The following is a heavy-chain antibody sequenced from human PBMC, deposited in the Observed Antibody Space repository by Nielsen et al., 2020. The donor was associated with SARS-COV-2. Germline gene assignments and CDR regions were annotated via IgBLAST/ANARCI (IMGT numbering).Heavy chain of an antibody. CDR1: GFTFSSYW. CDR2: ISGSTTST. V-gene: IGHV3-48*04. Sequence: GESLKISCAASGFTFSSYWMHWVRQAPGKGLEWVSYISGSTTSTNYVDSVKGRFAISRDNAHNTLFLQMNNLRGEDTAVYYCARGTNLDYLGQGTLVTVSS. CDR3: ARGTNLDY. J-gene: IGHJ4*02.